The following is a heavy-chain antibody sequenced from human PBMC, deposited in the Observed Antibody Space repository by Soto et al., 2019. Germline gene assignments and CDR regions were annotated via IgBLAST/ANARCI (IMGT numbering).Heavy chain of an antibody. CDR3: ARRDYYDSTGYYTY. Sequence: SETLSLTCAVSGGSISSLYWWSWVRQPPGKGLEWIGEVHHSGSTNYNPSLKSRVTISVAKSKNQFSLKLSSVTAADTAMYYCARRDYYDSTGYYTYWGQGALVTVSS. J-gene: IGHJ4*02. CDR1: GGSISSLYW. D-gene: IGHD3-22*01. CDR2: VHHSGST. V-gene: IGHV4-4*02.